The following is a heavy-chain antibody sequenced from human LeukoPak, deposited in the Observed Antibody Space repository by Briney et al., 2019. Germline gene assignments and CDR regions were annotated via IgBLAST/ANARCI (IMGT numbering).Heavy chain of an antibody. D-gene: IGHD3-10*01. J-gene: IGHJ4*02. CDR1: GFTVSSNY. CDR2: ISGSGGST. Sequence: HTGGSLRLSCAASGFTVSSNYMSWVRQAPGKGLEWVSAISGSGGSTYYADSVKGRFTISRDNSKNTLYLQMNSLRAEDTAVYYCAKTHLLLWFGELLGGYFDYWGQGTLVTVSS. V-gene: IGHV3-23*01. CDR3: AKTHLLLWFGELLGGYFDY.